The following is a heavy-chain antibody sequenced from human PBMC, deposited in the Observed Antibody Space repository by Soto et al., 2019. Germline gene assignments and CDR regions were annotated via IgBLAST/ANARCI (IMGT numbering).Heavy chain of an antibody. CDR2: IISSSSYI. CDR1: GFTFSSYS. D-gene: IGHD6-19*01. Sequence: EVQLVESGGGLVKPGGSLRLSCAASGFTFSSYSMNWVRQAPGKGLEWASSIISSSSYIYYADSVKGRFTNSRDNAKNSLYLQMNSLRAEDTAVYYCARDWGSGWYIDYWGQGTLVTVSS. V-gene: IGHV3-21*01. CDR3: ARDWGSGWYIDY. J-gene: IGHJ4*02.